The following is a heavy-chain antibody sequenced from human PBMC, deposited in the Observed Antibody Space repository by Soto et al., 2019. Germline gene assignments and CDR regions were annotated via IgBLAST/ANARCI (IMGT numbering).Heavy chain of an antibody. CDR1: GDSVSSNSAG. CDR3: ARGSWDDVTGHYYMDV. J-gene: IGHJ6*03. Sequence: QVHLQLSGPGLVKPSQTLSLTCAISGDSVSSNSAGWNWIRQTPSRGLEWLGRTYYRSKWYDNYAVSVKSRTHITPATSKNQFSLQLNSVTPEDTAVYYCARGSWDDVTGHYYMDVWGKGTTVTVSS. CDR2: TYYRSKWYD. V-gene: IGHV6-1*01. D-gene: IGHD3-9*01.